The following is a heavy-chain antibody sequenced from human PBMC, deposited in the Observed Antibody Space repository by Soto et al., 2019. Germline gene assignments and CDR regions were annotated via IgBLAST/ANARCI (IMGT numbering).Heavy chain of an antibody. CDR3: ATTVFRFLEWSAYYYGMDV. V-gene: IGHV1-69*01. D-gene: IGHD3-3*01. Sequence: QVQLVQSGAEVKKPGSSVKVSCKASGGTFSSYAISWVRQAPGQGLEWMGGIIPIFGTANYAQKFQGRVTITADESTSTAYMELSSVRSEDTGVYYCATTVFRFLEWSAYYYGMDVWGQGTTVPVSS. CDR1: GGTFSSYA. CDR2: IIPIFGTA. J-gene: IGHJ6*02.